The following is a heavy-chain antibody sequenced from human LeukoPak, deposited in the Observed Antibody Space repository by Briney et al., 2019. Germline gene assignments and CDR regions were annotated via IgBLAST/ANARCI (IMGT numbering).Heavy chain of an antibody. CDR2: ISSSSSYI. J-gene: IGHJ3*02. CDR3: ARVRLRAMVPNAFDI. Sequence: PGGSLRLSCAVSGFTFSSYSMNWVRQAPGKGLEWVSSISSSSSYIYYADSVKGRFTISRDNAKNSLYLQMNSLRAEDTAVYYCARVRLRAMVPNAFDIWGQGTMVTVSS. V-gene: IGHV3-21*01. D-gene: IGHD5-18*01. CDR1: GFTFSSYS.